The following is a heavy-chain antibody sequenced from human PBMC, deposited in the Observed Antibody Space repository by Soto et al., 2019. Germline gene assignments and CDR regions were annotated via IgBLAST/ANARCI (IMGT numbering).Heavy chain of an antibody. D-gene: IGHD5-12*01. Sequence: QVQLVQSGAEVKKPGSSVTVSCKTSGGTFGNSAIIWVRQAPGQVLEWRGGIIPIFPTPDYAQKFQGRVTITADEATTAGHMEFTSLRSEDSAVYYCARDNDRQRLGGNYCCGIDVWGQGTTVTVFS. J-gene: IGHJ6*02. V-gene: IGHV1-69*12. CDR1: GGTFGNSA. CDR3: ARDNDRQRLGGNYCCGIDV. CDR2: IIPIFPTP.